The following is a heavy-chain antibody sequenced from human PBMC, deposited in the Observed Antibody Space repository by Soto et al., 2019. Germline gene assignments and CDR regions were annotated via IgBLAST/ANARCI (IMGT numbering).Heavy chain of an antibody. CDR3: ARDAVNWNDGLDDYFYGMDV. Sequence: QVQLVQSGAGVKKPGASVKVSCKPSGYTFPSYGISWVRQAPGQGLEWLGWINVHNGNTNYAQKFHDRVTMTTDTSTSIVYMELRSLTSDDTAVYYCARDAVNWNDGLDDYFYGMDVWGQGTTVTVS. J-gene: IGHJ6*02. V-gene: IGHV1-18*01. D-gene: IGHD1-1*01. CDR1: GYTFPSYG. CDR2: INVHNGNT.